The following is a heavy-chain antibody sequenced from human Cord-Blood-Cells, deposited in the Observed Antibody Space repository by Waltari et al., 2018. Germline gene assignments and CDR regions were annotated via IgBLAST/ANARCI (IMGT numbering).Heavy chain of an antibody. CDR3: ARGPRRIAARHYYFDY. V-gene: IGHV1-69*06. CDR2: IIPIFGTA. CDR1: GGTFSSYA. Sequence: QVQLVQSGAEVKKPGSSVKVSCKASGGTFSSYAISWVRQAPGQGLEWMGGIIPIFGTANYAQKFQGRVTITADKSTSTAYMELSSLRSEDTAVYYCARGPRRIAARHYYFDYWGQGTLVTVSS. D-gene: IGHD6-6*01. J-gene: IGHJ4*02.